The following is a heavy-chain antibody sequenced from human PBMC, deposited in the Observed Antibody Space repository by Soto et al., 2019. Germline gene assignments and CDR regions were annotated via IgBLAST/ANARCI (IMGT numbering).Heavy chain of an antibody. Sequence: EVQLVESGGGLVQPGMSLRLSCAASGFTFDDYAMHWVRQAPGKGLEWVSGISWNSDKIDYADSVRGRFTISRDNAKNSLYLQMNSLRAEDTALYYCTKEVGSAGRWFDPWGQGTLVTVSS. CDR3: TKEVGSAGRWFDP. D-gene: IGHD3-10*01. V-gene: IGHV3-9*01. CDR2: ISWNSDKI. CDR1: GFTFDDYA. J-gene: IGHJ5*02.